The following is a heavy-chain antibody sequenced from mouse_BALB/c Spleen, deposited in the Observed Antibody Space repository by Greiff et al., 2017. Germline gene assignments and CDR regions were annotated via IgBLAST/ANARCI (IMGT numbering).Heavy chain of an antibody. CDR3: TSYYDYDEAFAY. V-gene: IGHV5-6-4*01. Sequence: EVMLVESGGGLVKPGGSLKLSCAASGFTFSSYTMSWVRQTPEKRLEWVATISSGGSYTYYPDSVKGRFTISRDNAKNTLYLQMSSLKSEDTAMYYCTSYYDYDEAFAYWGQGTLVTVSA. CDR2: ISSGGSYT. CDR1: GFTFSSYT. J-gene: IGHJ3*01. D-gene: IGHD2-4*01.